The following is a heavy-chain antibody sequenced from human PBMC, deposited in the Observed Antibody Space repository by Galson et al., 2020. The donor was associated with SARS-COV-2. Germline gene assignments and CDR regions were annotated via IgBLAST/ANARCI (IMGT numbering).Heavy chain of an antibody. J-gene: IGHJ5*02. CDR3: ARGDVGYCSGGSCYWFDP. Sequence: SQTLSLTCTVSGGSISSDYWSWIRQPPGKGLEWIGYIYYSGSTNYNPSLKSRVTISVDTSKNQFSLKLSSVTAADTAVYYCARGDVGYCSGGSCYWFDPWGQGTLVTVSS. D-gene: IGHD2-15*01. CDR2: IYYSGST. CDR1: GGSISSDY. V-gene: IGHV4-59*08.